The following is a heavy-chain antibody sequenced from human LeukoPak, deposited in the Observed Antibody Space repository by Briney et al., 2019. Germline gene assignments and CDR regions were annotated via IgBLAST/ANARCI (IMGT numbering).Heavy chain of an antibody. V-gene: IGHV1-46*01. Sequence: ASVKVSCKASGYTFTTYYMHWVRQAPGQGLEWMGMINPSGGNTIYAQKFQGRVTMTEDTSTDTAYMELSSLRSEDTAVYYCATSHSGSYSAFDYWGQGTLVTVSS. CDR1: GYTFTTYY. J-gene: IGHJ4*02. CDR2: INPSGGNT. D-gene: IGHD1-26*01. CDR3: ATSHSGSYSAFDY.